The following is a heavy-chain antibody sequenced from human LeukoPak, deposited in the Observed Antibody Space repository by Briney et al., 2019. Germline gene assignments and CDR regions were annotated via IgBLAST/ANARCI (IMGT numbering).Heavy chain of an antibody. Sequence: PSETLSLTCTVSGYSISSGYYWGWIRQPPGKGLEWIGSIYHSGSTYYNPSLKGRVTISVDTSKNQFSLKLSSVTAAGTAVYYCASGYYDSGYYYFDYWGQGTLVTVSS. CDR2: IYHSGST. D-gene: IGHD3-22*01. V-gene: IGHV4-38-2*02. CDR3: ASGYYDSGYYYFDY. J-gene: IGHJ4*02. CDR1: GYSISSGYY.